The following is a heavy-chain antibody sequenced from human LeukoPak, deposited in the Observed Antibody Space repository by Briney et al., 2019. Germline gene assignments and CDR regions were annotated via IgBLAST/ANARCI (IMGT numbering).Heavy chain of an antibody. CDR2: FDPEDGET. Sequence: ASVKVSCKASGGTFSSYTISWVRQAPGHGLEWMGGFDPEDGETIYAQKFQGRVTMTEDTSTDTAYMELSSLRSEDTAVYYCATGPPWWFDPWVQGTLVTVSS. V-gene: IGHV1-24*01. CDR3: ATGPPWWFDP. J-gene: IGHJ5*02. CDR1: GGTFSSYT.